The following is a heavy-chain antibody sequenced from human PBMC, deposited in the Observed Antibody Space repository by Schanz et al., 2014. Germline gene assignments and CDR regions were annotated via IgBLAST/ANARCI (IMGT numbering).Heavy chain of an antibody. D-gene: IGHD2-21*01. J-gene: IGHJ4*02. CDR2: IWYDGSNK. CDR3: AREDCSATSCYFRY. CDR1: GFTFISYD. Sequence: QAQLVESGGGVVQPGRSLRLSCVASGFTFISYDIHWVRQAPGKGLEWVAIIWYDGSNKYYADSVKGRFTISRDNSKNTLYLQMNSLRSEDTAVYYCAREDCSATSCYFRYWGQGTLVTVSS. V-gene: IGHV3-33*01.